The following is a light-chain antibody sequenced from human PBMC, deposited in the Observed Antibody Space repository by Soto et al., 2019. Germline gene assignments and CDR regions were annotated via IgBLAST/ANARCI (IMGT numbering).Light chain of an antibody. Sequence: IQLTQSPSSLSASVGDRVTITCRASQGVSSFLAWFQQKPGQAPKLLIYAASTWHSGVPSRFSGSGSGTDFTLTISSLQPEDFATYYCQQLNSYPLTFGGGTKVEIK. CDR3: QQLNSYPLT. V-gene: IGKV1-9*01. CDR2: AAS. CDR1: QGVSSF. J-gene: IGKJ4*01.